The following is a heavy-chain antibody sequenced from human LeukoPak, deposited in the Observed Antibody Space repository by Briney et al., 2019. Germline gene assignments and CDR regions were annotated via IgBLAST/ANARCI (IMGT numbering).Heavy chain of an antibody. D-gene: IGHD3-22*01. CDR2: ITSSSSYI. V-gene: IGHV3-21*01. Sequence: GGSLRLSCAASGFTFSSYAMNWVRQAPGKGLEWVSSITSSSSYIYYADSVKGRFTISRDNAKNSLYLQMNSLRAEDTAVYYCARHVVAVGFDYWGQGTLVTVSS. CDR3: ARHVVAVGFDY. CDR1: GFTFSSYA. J-gene: IGHJ4*02.